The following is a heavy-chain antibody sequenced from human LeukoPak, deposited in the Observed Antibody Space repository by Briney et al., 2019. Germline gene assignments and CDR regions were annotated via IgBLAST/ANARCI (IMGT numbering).Heavy chain of an antibody. V-gene: IGHV4-31*03. CDR3: AREGYDILTGHLIN. Sequence: SETLSLTCTVSGGSISSGGYYWSWIRQHPGKGLEWIGYIYYSGSTYYNPSLKSRVTISVDTSKNQFSLKLSSVTAADTAVYYCAREGYDILTGHLINWGQGTLVTVSS. CDR1: GGSISSGGYY. J-gene: IGHJ4*02. CDR2: IYYSGST. D-gene: IGHD3-9*01.